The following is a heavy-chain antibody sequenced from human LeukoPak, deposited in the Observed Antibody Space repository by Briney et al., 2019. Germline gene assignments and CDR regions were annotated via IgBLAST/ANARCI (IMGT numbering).Heavy chain of an antibody. CDR3: ARYRERIQLWFVGTNWFDP. V-gene: IGHV1-18*01. D-gene: IGHD5-18*01. CDR1: GYTFTSYG. Sequence: ASVTVSCKASGYTFTSYGISWVRQAPGQGLEWMGWISAYNGNTNYAQNLQRRVTMTTHTSTSTAYMELMSLRSDDTAVYYCARYRERIQLWFVGTNWFDPWGQGTLVTVSS. J-gene: IGHJ5*02. CDR2: ISAYNGNT.